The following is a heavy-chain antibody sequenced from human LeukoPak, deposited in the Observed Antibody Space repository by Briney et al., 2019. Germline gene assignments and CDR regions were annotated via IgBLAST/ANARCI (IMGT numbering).Heavy chain of an antibody. Sequence: GASVKVSCKVSGYTLTELSMHWVRQAPGKGLEWMGGFDPEDGETIYAQKFQGRVTMTEDTSTDTAYMELSSLRSEDTAVYYCATRLGEWELPGLDYWGQGTLVTVSS. V-gene: IGHV1-24*01. CDR3: ATRLGEWELPGLDY. CDR2: FDPEDGET. D-gene: IGHD1-26*01. CDR1: GYTLTELS. J-gene: IGHJ4*02.